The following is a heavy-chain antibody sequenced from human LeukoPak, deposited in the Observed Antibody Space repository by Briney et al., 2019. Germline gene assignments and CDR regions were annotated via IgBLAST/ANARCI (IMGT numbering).Heavy chain of an antibody. Sequence: GASVKVSCKASGYTFTGYYMHWVRQAPGQGLEWMGWINPNSGGTNYAQKFQGRVTMTRDTSISTAYMELSRLRSDDTAVYYCARDLDTMVRGVIDSGYYYYGMDVWGQGTTVTVSS. CDR1: GYTFTGYY. CDR2: INPNSGGT. CDR3: ARDLDTMVRGVIDSGYYYYGMDV. V-gene: IGHV1-2*02. J-gene: IGHJ6*02. D-gene: IGHD3-10*01.